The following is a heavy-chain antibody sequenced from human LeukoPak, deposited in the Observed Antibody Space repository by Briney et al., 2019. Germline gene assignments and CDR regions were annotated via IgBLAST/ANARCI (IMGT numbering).Heavy chain of an antibody. CDR3: ARSGRHYDSSGYWT. V-gene: IGHV4-59*01. CDR1: AGSISSYY. D-gene: IGHD3-22*01. Sequence: SETLSLTCTVSAGSISSYYWSWIRQPPGKGLEWIGYIYYSGSTKYNPSLKSRVTISVDTSKNQFSLKLSSVTAADKAVYYCARSGRHYDSSGYWTWGQGTLVTVSS. J-gene: IGHJ5*02. CDR2: IYYSGST.